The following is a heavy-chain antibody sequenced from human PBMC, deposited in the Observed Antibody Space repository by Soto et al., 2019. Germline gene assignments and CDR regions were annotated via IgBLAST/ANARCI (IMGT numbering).Heavy chain of an antibody. V-gene: IGHV4-61*01. Sequence: SETLSLTCTVSGGSVSSGSYYWSWIRQPPGKGLEWIGYIYYSGSTNYNPSLKSRVTISVDTSKNQFSLKLSSVTAADTAVYYCARDRLVGTIFAVAINYYYGMDVWGQGTTVTVSS. CDR3: ARDRLVGTIFAVAINYYYGMDV. D-gene: IGHD3-3*02. CDR2: IYYSGST. CDR1: GGSVSSGSYY. J-gene: IGHJ6*02.